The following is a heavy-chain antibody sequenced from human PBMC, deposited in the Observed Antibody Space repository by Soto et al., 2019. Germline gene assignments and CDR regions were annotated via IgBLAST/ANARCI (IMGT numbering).Heavy chain of an antibody. CDR2: MNPANGVA. D-gene: IGHD1-1*01. J-gene: IGHJ3*02. CDR1: GYTLTSHH. CDR3: ARGGGVGLDGSAAFDI. Sequence: QVHLVKSGAAVKKPGASMKVSCTASGYTLTSHHVHWVRQAPGRRLEWMGSMNPANGVAEYTARFQGRVIMTRDTSTSTVYMELRGLTSEDTAIFYCARGGGVGLDGSAAFDIWGQGTMVTVSS. V-gene: IGHV1-46*01.